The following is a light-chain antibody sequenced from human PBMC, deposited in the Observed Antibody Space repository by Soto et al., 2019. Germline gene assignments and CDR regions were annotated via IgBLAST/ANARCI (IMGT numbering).Light chain of an antibody. Sequence: DIQMTQSPSTLSASVGDRVTITCRASQNINTWLAWYQHKPGNAPKVLIYDASSLQSGVPPRFSGSGSGTDFTLTITSLQPDDFATYYCLQYKAYSATFGQGTKVDIK. CDR3: LQYKAYSAT. V-gene: IGKV1-5*01. CDR1: QNINTW. J-gene: IGKJ1*01. CDR2: DAS.